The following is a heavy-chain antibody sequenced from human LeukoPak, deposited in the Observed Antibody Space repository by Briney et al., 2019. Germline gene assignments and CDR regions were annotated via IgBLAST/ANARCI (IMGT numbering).Heavy chain of an antibody. Sequence: PGGSLRLSCAASGFTFSSYAMSWVRQAPGKGLEWVSAISGSGGSTYYADSVKGRFTISRDNSKNTLYLQMNSLRAEDTAVYYCARDLERENDYVGPTLLDYWGQGTLVTVSS. CDR2: ISGSGGST. D-gene: IGHD3-16*01. V-gene: IGHV3-23*01. CDR3: ARDLERENDYVGPTLLDY. J-gene: IGHJ4*02. CDR1: GFTFSSYA.